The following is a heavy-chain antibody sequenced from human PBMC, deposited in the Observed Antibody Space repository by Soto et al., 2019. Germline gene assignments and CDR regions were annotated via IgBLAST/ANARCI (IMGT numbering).Heavy chain of an antibody. D-gene: IGHD1-26*01. CDR3: AHRGSGSHFDY. CDR1: GFTFSSYA. V-gene: IGHV3-23*01. J-gene: IGHJ4*02. Sequence: EVQLLESGGGLVQPGGSLRLSCAASGFTFSSYAMSWVRQAPGKGLEWVSVISGSGTSTYYADSVKGRFTISRDNSKNTLYLQMNSLRAEDTAVYYCAHRGSGSHFDYWGQGTLVTVSS. CDR2: ISGSGTST.